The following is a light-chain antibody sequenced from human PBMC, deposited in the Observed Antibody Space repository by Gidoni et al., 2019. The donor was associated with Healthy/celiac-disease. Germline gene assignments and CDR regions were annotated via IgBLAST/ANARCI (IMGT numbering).Light chain of an antibody. CDR2: DAS. J-gene: IGKJ5*01. V-gene: IGKV3-11*01. CDR1: QSVSSY. CDR3: QQRSNWPPIT. Sequence: DSVWTQSPATLSLSPGERATLACRASQSVSSYLAWYQQKPGKAPRLLIYDASNRATGIPARFSGSGSGTDFTLTISSLVPEDFAVYYCQQRSNWPPITFGQGTRLEIK.